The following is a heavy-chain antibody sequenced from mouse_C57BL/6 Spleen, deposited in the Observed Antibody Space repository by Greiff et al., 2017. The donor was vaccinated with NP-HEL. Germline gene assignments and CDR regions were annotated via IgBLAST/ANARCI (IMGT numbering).Heavy chain of an antibody. Sequence: EVQLVESGEGLVKPGGSLKLSCAASGFTFSSYAMSWVRQTPEKRLEWVAYISSGGDYIYYADTVKGRFTISRDNARNTLYLQMSSLKSEDTAMYYCTRGPIYYDYDGGAMDYWGQGTSVTVSS. J-gene: IGHJ4*01. CDR3: TRGPIYYDYDGGAMDY. V-gene: IGHV5-9-1*02. CDR2: ISSGGDYI. D-gene: IGHD2-4*01. CDR1: GFTFSSYA.